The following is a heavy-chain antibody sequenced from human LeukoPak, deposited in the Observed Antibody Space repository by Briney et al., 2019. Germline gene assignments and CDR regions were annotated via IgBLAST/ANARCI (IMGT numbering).Heavy chain of an antibody. J-gene: IGHJ4*02. CDR3: ARDPNTGDLDY. CDR1: GFTFSSYC. V-gene: IGHV3-74*01. Sequence: GGSLRLSCAASGFTFSSYCMHWVRQAPGKGLVWVSRINSDGSSTSYADSVKGRFTISRDNPKNTLYLQMNSLRAEDTAVYYCARDPNTGDLDYWGQGTLVTVSS. D-gene: IGHD5-18*01. CDR2: INSDGSST.